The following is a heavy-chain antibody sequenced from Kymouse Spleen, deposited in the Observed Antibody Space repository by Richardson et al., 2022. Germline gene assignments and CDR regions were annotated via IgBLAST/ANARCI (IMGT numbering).Heavy chain of an antibody. Sequence: QVQLVESGGGVVQPGRSLRLSCAASGFTFSSYGMHWVRQAPGKGLEWVAVISYDGSNKYYADSVKGRFTISRDNSKNTLYLQMNSLRAEDTAVYYCAKETMVRGVIPFDPWGQGTLVTVSS. CDR2: ISYDGSNK. CDR1: GFTFSSYG. D-gene: IGHD3-10*01. V-gene: IGHV3-30*18. J-gene: IGHJ5*02. CDR3: AKETMVRGVIPFDP.